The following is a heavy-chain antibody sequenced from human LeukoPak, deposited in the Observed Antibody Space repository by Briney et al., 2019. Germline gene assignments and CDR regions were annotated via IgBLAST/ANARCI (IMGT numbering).Heavy chain of an antibody. J-gene: IGHJ4*02. Sequence: EASVKVSCKPSGYTFTAYNIHWVRQAPGQGLEWMGWKNPNSGDTNYAQNFQGRVTMTRDTSISTAYMELSSLRSDDTAVYFYLRGGGRSYCDYWGQGTPVTVSS. V-gene: IGHV1-2*02. CDR3: LRGGGRSYCDY. CDR2: KNPNSGDT. D-gene: IGHD2-15*01. CDR1: GYTFTAYN.